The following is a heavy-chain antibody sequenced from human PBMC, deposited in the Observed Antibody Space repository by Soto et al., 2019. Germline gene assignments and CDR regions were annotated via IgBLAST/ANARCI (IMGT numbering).Heavy chain of an antibody. V-gene: IGHV1-18*01. J-gene: IGHJ5*02. D-gene: IGHD3-10*01. CDR3: ARDRPGGGGPPVSPVHWFDP. CDR1: GYTFTSYG. Sequence: QVQLVQSGAEVKKPGASVKVSCKASGYTFTSYGISWVRQAPGQGLEWMGWISAYNGNTNYAQKLQGRVTMTTDTSTSTAYMELRSLRSDATAVYYCARDRPGGGGPPVSPVHWFDPWGQGTLVTVSS. CDR2: ISAYNGNT.